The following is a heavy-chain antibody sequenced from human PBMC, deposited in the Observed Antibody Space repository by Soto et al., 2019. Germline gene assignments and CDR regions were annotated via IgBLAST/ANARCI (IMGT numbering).Heavy chain of an antibody. D-gene: IGHD6-19*01. CDR3: ARMLSIAVAGRGSYYYGMDV. V-gene: IGHV5-51*01. J-gene: IGHJ6*02. CDR2: IYPGDSDT. Sequence: LKISCKGSGYSFTSYWIGWVRQMPGKGLEWMGIIYPGDSDTRYSPSLQGQVTISADKSISTAYLQWSSLKASDTAMYYCARMLSIAVAGRGSYYYGMDVWGQGTTVTVSS. CDR1: GYSFTSYW.